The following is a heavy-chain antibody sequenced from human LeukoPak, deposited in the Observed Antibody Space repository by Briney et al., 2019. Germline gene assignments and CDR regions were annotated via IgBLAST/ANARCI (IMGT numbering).Heavy chain of an antibody. D-gene: IGHD2-2*01. CDR1: GFTFSSYR. V-gene: IGHV3-7*03. Sequence: GGSLRLSCAASGFTFSSYRMSWVRQAPGKGLEWVANIKQDGSEKYCVDSVKGRFTISRDNAKNSLYLQMSSLRAEDTAVYYCARVPRDCSSTSCQNYYGMDVWGQGTTVTVSS. J-gene: IGHJ6*02. CDR2: IKQDGSEK. CDR3: ARVPRDCSSTSCQNYYGMDV.